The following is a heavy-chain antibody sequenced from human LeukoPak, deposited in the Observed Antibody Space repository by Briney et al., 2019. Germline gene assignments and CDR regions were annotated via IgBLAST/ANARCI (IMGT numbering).Heavy chain of an antibody. D-gene: IGHD6-13*01. V-gene: IGHV4-34*01. J-gene: IGHJ4*02. CDR3: ARSYSSSWENDY. CDR2: IYHSGST. Sequence: SETLSLTCAVYGGSFSGYYWSWIRQPPGKGLEWIGEIYHSGSTNYNPSLKSRVTISVDKSKNQFSLKLSSVTAADTAVYYCARSYSSSWENDYWGQGTLVTVSS. CDR1: GGSFSGYY.